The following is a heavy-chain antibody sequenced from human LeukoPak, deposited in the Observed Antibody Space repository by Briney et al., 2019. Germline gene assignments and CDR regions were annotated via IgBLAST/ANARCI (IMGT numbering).Heavy chain of an antibody. Sequence: PSETLSLTCTVSGVSISSSSYYWGWIRQPPGKGLEWIGSIYYSGSTYYNPCLKSRVTISVDTSKNQFSLKLSSVTAADTAVYYCARDSRRPERGYYSSTHTRLVWFDPWGQGTLVAVSS. CDR1: GVSISSSSYY. J-gene: IGHJ5*02. V-gene: IGHV4-39*07. CDR3: ARDSRRPERGYYSSTHTRLVWFDP. D-gene: IGHD3-22*01. CDR2: IYYSGST.